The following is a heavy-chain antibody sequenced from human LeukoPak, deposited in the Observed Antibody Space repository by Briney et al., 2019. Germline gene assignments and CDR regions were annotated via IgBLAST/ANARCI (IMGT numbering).Heavy chain of an antibody. Sequence: PGRSLRLSCAASGFTSSSYAMHWVRQAPGKGLEWVAVISYDGSNKYYADSVKGRFTISRDNSKNTLYLQMNSLRAEDTAVYYCARLRGLFDYWGQGTLVTVSS. J-gene: IGHJ4*02. CDR1: GFTSSSYA. V-gene: IGHV3-30*04. D-gene: IGHD6-19*01. CDR2: ISYDGSNK. CDR3: ARLRGLFDY.